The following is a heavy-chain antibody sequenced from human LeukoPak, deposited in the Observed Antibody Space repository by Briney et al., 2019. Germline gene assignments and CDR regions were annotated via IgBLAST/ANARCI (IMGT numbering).Heavy chain of an antibody. V-gene: IGHV4-4*07. CDR2: IYTSAYITEIT. CDR3: AKGNGDDDAFDI. D-gene: IGHD4-17*01. CDR1: GCTISNSC. J-gene: IGHJ3*02. Sequence: SETLSLTCTVSGCTISNSCWSWIRQPAGKGLEWIGRIYTSAYITEITNYNPSLKSRVTLSIDTSKNQFSLRLSSVTAADTAMFYCAKGNGDDDAFDIWGQGTMVTVSS.